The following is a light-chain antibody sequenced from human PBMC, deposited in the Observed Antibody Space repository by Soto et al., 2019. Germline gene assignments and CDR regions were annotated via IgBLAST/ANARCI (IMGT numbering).Light chain of an antibody. Sequence: EIVLTQSPGTLSLSPGERATLSCRASQSVGSYLAWYQQKPGQAPRLLIYDASSRATGIPDRFSGSGSGTDFTLTISRLEPEDFAVYYCQHYPSSTLSTFGQGTNLEIK. CDR3: QHYPSSTLST. V-gene: IGKV3-20*01. CDR2: DAS. CDR1: QSVGSY. J-gene: IGKJ2*01.